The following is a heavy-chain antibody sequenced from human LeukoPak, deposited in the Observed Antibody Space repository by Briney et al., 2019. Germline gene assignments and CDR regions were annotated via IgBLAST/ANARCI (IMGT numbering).Heavy chain of an antibody. J-gene: IGHJ6*02. CDR3: AKDRYSSSRNYYGMDV. Sequence: GGSLRLSCAASGFTFSSYVMSWVRQAPGKGLEWVSGIGGSGDSTYYADSVKGRFTISRDNSKNTLFLQMNSLRAKDTAVYYCAKDRYSSSRNYYGMDVWGQGTTVTVSS. CDR1: GFTFSSYV. D-gene: IGHD6-6*01. V-gene: IGHV3-23*01. CDR2: IGGSGDST.